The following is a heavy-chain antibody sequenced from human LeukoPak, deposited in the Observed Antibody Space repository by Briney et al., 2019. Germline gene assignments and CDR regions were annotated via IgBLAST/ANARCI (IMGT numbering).Heavy chain of an antibody. J-gene: IGHJ5*02. CDR2: ISSSGSTI. CDR1: GFTFSDYY. V-gene: IGHV3-11*01. CDR3: ARDQRPYNWFDP. Sequence: GGSLRLSCAASGFTFSDYYMSWIRQAPGKGLEWVSYISSSGSTIYYADSVKGRFTISRDNAKNSLYLQMSSLRAEDTAVYYCARDQRPYNWFDPWGQGTLVTVSS.